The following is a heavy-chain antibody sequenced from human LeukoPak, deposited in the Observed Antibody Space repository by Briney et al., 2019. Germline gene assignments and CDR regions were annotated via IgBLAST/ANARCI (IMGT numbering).Heavy chain of an antibody. Sequence: SVKVSCKASGGTFSSYAISWVRQAPGQGLEWMGRIIPILGIANYAQKFQGRVTMTRDTSTSTVYMELSSLRSEDTAAYYCARRTAMVCDYWGQGTLVTVSS. CDR1: GGTFSSYA. J-gene: IGHJ4*02. D-gene: IGHD5-18*01. CDR3: ARRTAMVCDY. CDR2: IIPILGIA. V-gene: IGHV1-69*04.